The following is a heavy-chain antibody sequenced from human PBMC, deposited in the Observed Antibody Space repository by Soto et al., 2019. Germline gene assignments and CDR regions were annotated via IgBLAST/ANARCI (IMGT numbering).Heavy chain of an antibody. CDR1: GFTLSSNY. J-gene: IGHJ4*02. V-gene: IGHV3-53*01. CDR3: ARVPHSNSWFYFDY. Sequence: WGSLRLSCAPSGFTLSSNYMSWVRQAPGKGLEWVSVIYSGGSTYYADSVKGRFTISRDNSMNTLYLQMNSLRAEDTDVYYCARVPHSNSWFYFDYWGQGTLVTVSS. CDR2: IYSGGST. D-gene: IGHD6-13*01.